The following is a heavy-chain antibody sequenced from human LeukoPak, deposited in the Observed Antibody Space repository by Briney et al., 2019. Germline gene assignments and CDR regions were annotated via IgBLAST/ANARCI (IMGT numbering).Heavy chain of an antibody. CDR1: GFTFSDHY. Sequence: AGGSLRLSCAASGFTFSDHYMDWVRQAPGKGLEWVSYISSSSSTIYYADSVKGRFTISRDNAKNSLYLQMNSLRAEDTAVYYCARESADFWSGSPLGYWGQGTLVTVSS. V-gene: IGHV3-48*01. CDR2: ISSSSSTI. J-gene: IGHJ4*02. CDR3: ARESADFWSGSPLGY. D-gene: IGHD3-3*01.